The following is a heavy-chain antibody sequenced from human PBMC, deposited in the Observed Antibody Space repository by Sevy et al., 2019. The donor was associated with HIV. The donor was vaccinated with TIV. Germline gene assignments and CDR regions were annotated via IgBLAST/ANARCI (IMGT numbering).Heavy chain of an antibody. D-gene: IGHD6-19*01. Sequence: GGSLRLSCAASGFTFSSYAMQWVRQAPGKGLEWVAVISYDGSNKYYADSVKGRFTISRDNSKNTLYLQMNSLRAEDTAVYYCARDRSEFPYSSGWYRGNFYYYYYGMDVWGQGTTVTVSS. CDR3: ARDRSEFPYSSGWYRGNFYYYYYGMDV. CDR1: GFTFSSYA. J-gene: IGHJ6*02. CDR2: ISYDGSNK. V-gene: IGHV3-30-3*01.